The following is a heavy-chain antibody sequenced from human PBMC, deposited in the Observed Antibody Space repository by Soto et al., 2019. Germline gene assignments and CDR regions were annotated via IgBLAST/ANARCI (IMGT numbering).Heavy chain of an antibody. CDR2: INPNSGGT. Sequence: GASVKVSCKASGYTFTGYYMHWVRQAPGQGLEWMGWINPNSGGTNYAQKFQGWVTMTRDTSISTAYMELSRLRSDDTAVYYCARDLVAVAADAYYYGMDVWGQGTTVTVSS. CDR1: GYTFTGYY. CDR3: ARDLVAVAADAYYYGMDV. V-gene: IGHV1-2*04. D-gene: IGHD6-19*01. J-gene: IGHJ6*02.